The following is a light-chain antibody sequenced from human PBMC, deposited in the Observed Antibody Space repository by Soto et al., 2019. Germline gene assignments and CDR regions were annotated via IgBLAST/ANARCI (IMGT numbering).Light chain of an antibody. V-gene: IGLV9-49*01. CDR2: VGAGGIVG. Sequence: QPVLTQPPSASASLGASVTLTCTLNSGYSDYKVDWFQQRPGKGPRFVMRVGAGGIVGSKGDGIPDRFSVSGSDLNRFLTIMNIQAEDERDDHCGSEHGSGSNFVILFGGGTKLTVL. CDR3: GSEHGSGSNFVIL. CDR1: SGYSDYK. J-gene: IGLJ2*01.